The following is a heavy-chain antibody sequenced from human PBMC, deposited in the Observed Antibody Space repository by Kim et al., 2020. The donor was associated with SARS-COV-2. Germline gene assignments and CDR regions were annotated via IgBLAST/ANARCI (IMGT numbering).Heavy chain of an antibody. V-gene: IGHV1-3*01. J-gene: IGHJ6*02. Sequence: ASVKVSCKASGYTFTSYAMHWVRQAPGQRLEWMGWINAGNGNTKYSQKFQGRVTITRDTSASTAYMGLSSLRYEDTAVYYFARVEDYYDSSGYYSSPRVYYGMDVCGQGSTVTVAS. CDR2: INAGNGNT. CDR1: GYTFTSYA. D-gene: IGHD3-22*01. CDR3: ARVEDYYDSSGYYSSPRVYYGMDV.